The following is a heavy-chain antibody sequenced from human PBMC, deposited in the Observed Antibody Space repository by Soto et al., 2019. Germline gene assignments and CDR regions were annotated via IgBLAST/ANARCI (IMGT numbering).Heavy chain of an antibody. J-gene: IGHJ6*02. CDR1: GYTFTGYY. CDR2: LHHNSGGT. CDR3: ARENRSGSWYCCYDGIDV. Sequence: ASVKVSCKASGYTFTGYYMHWVRQAPGQGLEGMGWLHHNSGGTNYAQNFNGRVTMTRDTSISTAYMEMSRLRSDDTAVYYCARENRSGSWYCCYDGIDVWGQGTTVTVSS. D-gene: IGHD6-13*01. V-gene: IGHV1-2*02.